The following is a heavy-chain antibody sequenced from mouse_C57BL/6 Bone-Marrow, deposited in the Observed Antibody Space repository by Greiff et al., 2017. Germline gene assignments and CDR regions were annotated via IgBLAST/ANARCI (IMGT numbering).Heavy chain of an antibody. CDR3: THYYYGTMYYFDY. CDR2: IDPANGDT. D-gene: IGHD1-1*01. CDR1: GFNIKDDY. V-gene: IGHV14-4*01. Sequence: VQLQQSGAELVRPGASVKLSCTASGFNIKDDYMHWVKQRPEQGLEWIGWIDPANGDTEYASKFPGKATLTADTSSNTAYLQLSSLTSEDTAVYYCTHYYYGTMYYFDYGGQGTTLTVSS. J-gene: IGHJ2*01.